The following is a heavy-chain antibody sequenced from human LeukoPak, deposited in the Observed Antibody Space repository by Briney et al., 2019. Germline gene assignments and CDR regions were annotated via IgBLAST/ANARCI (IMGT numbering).Heavy chain of an antibody. Sequence: PGGSLRLSCTASGFTFSSYAMHWVRQAPGKGLEYVSAINNNGNSTYYANSVKRRFTISRDNSKNTLYLQMGNLRGEDMAVYYCAREVYGDYDMDVWGRGTTVIVSS. CDR3: AREVYGDYDMDV. D-gene: IGHD4-17*01. CDR1: GFTFSSYA. J-gene: IGHJ6*02. CDR2: INNNGNST. V-gene: IGHV3-64*01.